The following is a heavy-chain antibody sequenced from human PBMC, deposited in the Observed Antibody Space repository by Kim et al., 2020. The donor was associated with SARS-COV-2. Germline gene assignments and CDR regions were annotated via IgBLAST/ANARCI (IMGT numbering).Heavy chain of an antibody. J-gene: IGHJ4*02. CDR3: AKDKMWTAAAGR. D-gene: IGHD6-13*01. Sequence: YADSVKDRFTISRDKSKNTLYLQMNSLGAEDTAVYYCAKDKMWTAAAGRWGQGTLVTVSS. V-gene: IGHV3-23*01.